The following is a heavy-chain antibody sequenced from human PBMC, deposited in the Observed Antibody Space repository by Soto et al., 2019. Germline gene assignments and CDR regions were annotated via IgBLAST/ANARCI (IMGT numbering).Heavy chain of an antibody. D-gene: IGHD3-9*01. Sequence: GASVKVSCKASGYTFTSYGISWVRQAPGQGLEWMGWISAYNGNTNYAQKLQGRVTMTTDTSTSTAYMELRSLRSDDTAVYYCARVADYDILTGYHFDYWGQGTLVTVSS. CDR2: ISAYNGNT. CDR3: ARVADYDILTGYHFDY. CDR1: GYTFTSYG. J-gene: IGHJ4*02. V-gene: IGHV1-18*01.